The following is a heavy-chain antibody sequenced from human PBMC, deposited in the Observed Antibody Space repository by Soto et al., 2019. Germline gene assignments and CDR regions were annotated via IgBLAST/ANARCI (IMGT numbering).Heavy chain of an antibody. D-gene: IGHD3-9*01. V-gene: IGHV1-18*01. CDR1: GYTFTSYG. CDR2: ISAYNGNT. J-gene: IGHJ4*02. Sequence: QVQLVQSGAEVKKPGASVKVSCKASGYTFTSYGISWVRQAPGQGLEWMGWISAYNGNTNYAQKLQGRVTMTTDTSTSTASMELRSLISDDTAVYYCARTYYDILTGYYYYFDYLGQGTLVTVSS. CDR3: ARTYYDILTGYYYYFDY.